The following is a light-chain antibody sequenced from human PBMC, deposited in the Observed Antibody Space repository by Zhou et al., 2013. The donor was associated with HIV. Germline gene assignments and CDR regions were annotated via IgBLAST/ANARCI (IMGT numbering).Light chain of an antibody. Sequence: IVLTQSPGTLSLSPGERATLSCRASQSVDNKYLAWYRQKPGQAPKLLIYSASNRATGISDRFTGSGSGTDFTFTISRLEPEDFAVYHCQYYGSSPSITFGQGTRL. V-gene: IGKV3-20*01. CDR1: QSVDNKY. CDR3: QYYGSSPSIT. J-gene: IGKJ5*01. CDR2: SAS.